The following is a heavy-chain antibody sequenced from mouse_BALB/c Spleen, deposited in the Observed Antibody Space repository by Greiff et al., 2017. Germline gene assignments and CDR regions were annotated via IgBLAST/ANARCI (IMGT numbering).Heavy chain of an antibody. CDR3: ARLENYGWFAY. CDR2: INPDSSTI. D-gene: IGHD1-1*01. J-gene: IGHJ3*01. Sequence: EVQLVQSGGGLAQPGGSLKLSCAASGFDFSRYWMSWVRQAPGKGLEWIGEINPDSSTINYTQSLKDKFIFTTDNAKNTLYLQLSKVRSEDTALYYCARLENYGWFAYWGQGTLVTVSA. V-gene: IGHV4-1*02. CDR1: GFDFSRYW.